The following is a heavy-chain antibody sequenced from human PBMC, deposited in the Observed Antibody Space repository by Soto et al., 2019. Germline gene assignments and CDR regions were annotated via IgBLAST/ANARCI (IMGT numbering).Heavy chain of an antibody. Sequence: QVQLVQSGAEVKKPGSSVTVSCKASGGTFSSYTISWVRQAPGQGLEWMGGIIPIFGTANYAQKFQGRVTITADESTTPAYMELSSLRSEDTAVYYCARGNHRRLQLWYFDLWGRGTLGTVSS. CDR1: GGTFSSYT. D-gene: IGHD6-25*01. J-gene: IGHJ2*01. CDR2: IIPIFGTA. CDR3: ARGNHRRLQLWYFDL. V-gene: IGHV1-69*12.